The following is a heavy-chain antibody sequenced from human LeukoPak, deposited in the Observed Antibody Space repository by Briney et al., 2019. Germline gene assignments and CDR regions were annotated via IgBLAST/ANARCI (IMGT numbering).Heavy chain of an antibody. D-gene: IGHD1-26*01. V-gene: IGHV4-59*01. CDR3: ARAVGATQGGHYYYYYMDV. Sequence: PAETLSLTCTVSGVSISTYYWTWIRQPPGKGLEWIGNIYYSGSTNYNPSLKSRVTISVDTSKNQFSLKLTSVTAADTAVYYCARAVGATQGGHYYYYYMDVWGKGATVTVSS. CDR1: GVSISTYY. J-gene: IGHJ6*03. CDR2: IYYSGST.